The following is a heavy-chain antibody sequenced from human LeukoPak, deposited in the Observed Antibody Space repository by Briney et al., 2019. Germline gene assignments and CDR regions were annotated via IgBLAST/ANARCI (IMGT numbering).Heavy chain of an antibody. CDR2: ISSDGTTI. Sequence: GGSLRLSCAASGFIFSDHFMTWVRQAPGKGLEWLAYISSDGTTITYADSVKGRFTISRDNAKNSMYLHMTSLKPEDKAVDYCARDRTITYKYDSSGPLYYWGQGTLVAVSS. D-gene: IGHD4-11*01. CDR3: ARDRTITYKYDSSGPLYY. J-gene: IGHJ4*02. V-gene: IGHV3-11*01. CDR1: GFIFSDHF.